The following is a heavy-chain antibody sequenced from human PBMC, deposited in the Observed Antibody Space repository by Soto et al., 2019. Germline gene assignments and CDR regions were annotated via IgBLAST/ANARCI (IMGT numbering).Heavy chain of an antibody. V-gene: IGHV1-18*01. CDR1: GYTFTNFG. J-gene: IGHJ4*02. D-gene: IGHD3-16*01. CDR3: ARGGTPTDS. CDR2: ISAYNGNT. Sequence: QVQLVQSGAEVKKPGASVKVSCKASGYTFTNFGISWVRQAPGQGLEWMGWISAYNGNTNYEKKFQGRVTVTTDTSTSTAYMEVRSLRFDDTAVYYCARGGTPTDSWGQGTLVTVSS.